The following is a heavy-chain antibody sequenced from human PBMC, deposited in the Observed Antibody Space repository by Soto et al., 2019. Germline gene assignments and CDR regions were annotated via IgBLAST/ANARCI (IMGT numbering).Heavy chain of an antibody. Sequence: ASVKFSCKASGYTFTSYAMHWVRQAPGQRLEWMGWINAGNGNTKYSQKFQGRVTITRDTSASTAYMELSSLRSEDTAAYYCARDGMGGPYYYYYYYMDVWGKGTTVTVSS. D-gene: IGHD3-16*01. CDR3: ARDGMGGPYYYYYYYMDV. V-gene: IGHV1-3*01. CDR2: INAGNGNT. CDR1: GYTFTSYA. J-gene: IGHJ6*03.